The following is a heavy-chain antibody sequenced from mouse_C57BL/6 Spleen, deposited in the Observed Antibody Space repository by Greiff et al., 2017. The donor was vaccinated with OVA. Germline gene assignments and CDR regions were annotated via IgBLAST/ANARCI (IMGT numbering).Heavy chain of an antibody. J-gene: IGHJ2*01. CDR1: GYTFTGYW. Sequence: VQLQQSGAELMKPGASVKLSCKDTGYTFTGYWIEWVKQRPGHGLEWIGEILPGSGSTNYNEKFKGKATFTADTSSNTAYMQLSSLTTEDSAIYYCARRSHYYGSSYDYFDYWGQGTTLTVSS. CDR3: ARRSHYYGSSYDYFDY. CDR2: ILPGSGST. D-gene: IGHD1-1*01. V-gene: IGHV1-9*01.